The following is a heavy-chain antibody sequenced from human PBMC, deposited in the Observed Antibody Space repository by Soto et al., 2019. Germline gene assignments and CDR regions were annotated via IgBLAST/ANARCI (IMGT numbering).Heavy chain of an antibody. CDR2: IYSGGST. D-gene: IGHD3-22*01. J-gene: IGHJ4*02. V-gene: IGHV3-66*01. CDR3: ARDTYYYDSSGYRSVDC. CDR1: GFTVSSNY. Sequence: EVQLVESGGGLVQPGGSLRLSCAASGFTVSSNYMSWVRQAPGKGLEWVSVIYSGGSTYYADSVKGRFTISRDNSKNTLYLQMNSLRAEDTAVYYGARDTYYYDSSGYRSVDCWGQGTLVTVSS.